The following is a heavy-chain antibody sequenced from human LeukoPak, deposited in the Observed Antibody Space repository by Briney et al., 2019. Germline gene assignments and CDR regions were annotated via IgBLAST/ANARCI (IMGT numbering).Heavy chain of an antibody. Sequence: PGGSLRLSCAASGFTVSSNYMSWVRQAPGKGLEWVSVIYSGGSTYYADSVKGRFTISRDNSKNTLYLQMNSLRAEDTDVYYCASANSSSWPHEYDYWGQGTLVTVSS. J-gene: IGHJ4*02. D-gene: IGHD6-13*01. CDR1: GFTVSSNY. CDR3: ASANSSSWPHEYDY. V-gene: IGHV3-53*01. CDR2: IYSGGST.